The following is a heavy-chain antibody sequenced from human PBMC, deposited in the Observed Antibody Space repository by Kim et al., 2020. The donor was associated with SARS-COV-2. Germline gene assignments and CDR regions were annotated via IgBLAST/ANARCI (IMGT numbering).Heavy chain of an antibody. V-gene: IGHV3-23*01. Sequence: GGSLRLSCAASGFTFSSYAMSWVRQAPGKGLEWVSAISGSGGSTYYADSVKGRFTISRDNSKNTLYLQMNSLRAEDTAVYYCAKESNGRDDYGDYWVTYYYYGMDVWGQGTTVTVSS. CDR2: ISGSGGST. J-gene: IGHJ6*02. CDR3: AKESNGRDDYGDYWVTYYYYGMDV. D-gene: IGHD4-17*01. CDR1: GFTFSSYA.